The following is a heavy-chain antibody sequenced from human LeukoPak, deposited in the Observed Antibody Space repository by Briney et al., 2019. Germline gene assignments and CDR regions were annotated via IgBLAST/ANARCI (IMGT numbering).Heavy chain of an antibody. CDR2: ISGSGGST. V-gene: IGHV3-23*01. CDR3: AKAFLSGWYGNYFDY. D-gene: IGHD6-19*01. Sequence: GGSLRLSCAASGFTFSSYAMSWVRQAPGKGLEWVSAISGSGGSTYYADSVKGRFTISRDNSKNTLYLQMNSLRAEDTAVYYCAKAFLSGWYGNYFDYWGQGTLVTVSS. J-gene: IGHJ4*02. CDR1: GFTFSSYA.